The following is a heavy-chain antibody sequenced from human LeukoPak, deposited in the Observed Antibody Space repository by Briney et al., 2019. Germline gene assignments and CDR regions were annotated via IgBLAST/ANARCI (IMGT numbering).Heavy chain of an antibody. J-gene: IGHJ6*04. CDR2: ISGSGGST. CDR3: AKVKQWLVRGYYYYGMDV. Sequence: GGSLRLSCAASGFTFSSYAMSWVRQAPGKGLEWASAISGSGGSTYYADSVKGRFTISRDNSKNTLYLQMNSLRAEDTAVYYCAKVKQWLVRGYYYYGMDVWGKGTTVTVSS. CDR1: GFTFSSYA. D-gene: IGHD6-19*01. V-gene: IGHV3-23*01.